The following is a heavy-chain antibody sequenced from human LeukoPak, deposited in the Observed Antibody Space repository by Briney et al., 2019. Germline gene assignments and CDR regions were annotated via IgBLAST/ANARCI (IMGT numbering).Heavy chain of an antibody. Sequence: QSGGSLRLSCAASGFTFSSYAMSWVRQAPGKGLEWVSAISGSGGSTYYADSVKGRFTISRDNSKNTLYLQMNSLRAEDTAVYFCAKANWNDEPFGYWGQGTLVTVSS. CDR3: AKANWNDEPFGY. V-gene: IGHV3-23*01. CDR2: ISGSGGST. CDR1: GFTFSSYA. D-gene: IGHD1-20*01. J-gene: IGHJ4*02.